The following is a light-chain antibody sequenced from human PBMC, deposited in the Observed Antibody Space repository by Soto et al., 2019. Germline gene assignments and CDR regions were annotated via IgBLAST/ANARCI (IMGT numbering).Light chain of an antibody. CDR1: SSDVGGYNY. CDR3: SSYTTSSTRV. V-gene: IGLV2-14*01. CDR2: KVT. Sequence: QSALTQPASVSGSPGQSITISCTGTSSDVGGYNYVSWYQQYPGKAPKLIISKVTNRPSGVSNRFSGSKSGNTASLTISGLQAEDEADYYCSSYTTSSTRVFGTGTKLTVL. J-gene: IGLJ1*01.